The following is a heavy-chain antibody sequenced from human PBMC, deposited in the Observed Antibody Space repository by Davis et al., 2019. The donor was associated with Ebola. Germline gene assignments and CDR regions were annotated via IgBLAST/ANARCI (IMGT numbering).Heavy chain of an antibody. Sequence: SVKVSCKASGGTFSSYAVSWVRQAPGQGLEWMGGVIPILGIANYAQKFQGRVTITADESTSTAYMELSSLRSEDTAVYYCASGLVRGESYWYFDLWGRGTLVTVSS. CDR2: VIPILGIA. J-gene: IGHJ2*01. V-gene: IGHV1-69*10. CDR3: ASGLVRGESYWYFDL. CDR1: GGTFSSYA. D-gene: IGHD6-6*01.